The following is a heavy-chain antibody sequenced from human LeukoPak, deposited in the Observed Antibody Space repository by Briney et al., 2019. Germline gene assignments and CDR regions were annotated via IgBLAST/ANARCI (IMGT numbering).Heavy chain of an antibody. D-gene: IGHD4-23*01. CDR1: GYTFTSYY. V-gene: IGHV1-46*01. CDR2: INPSGGST. CDR3: ASLVVTGVDACDI. Sequence: ASVRVSSMAPGYTFTSYYIRWVRQAPGQGLEWMGIINPSGGSTSYAQKFQGRVTMTRDTSTSTVYMELSSLRSEDTAVYYCASLVVTGVDACDIWGQGTLVTVSS. J-gene: IGHJ3*02.